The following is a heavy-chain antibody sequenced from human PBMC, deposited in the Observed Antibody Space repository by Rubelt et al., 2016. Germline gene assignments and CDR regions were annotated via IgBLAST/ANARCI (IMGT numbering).Heavy chain of an antibody. CDR3: ARATNWNYAFDI. Sequence: QVQLVQSGAEVKKSGASAKVSCKASGYTFSKYGINWVRQAPGQGLEWMGWISVNSGDTKYAQKRQGRVTMTTDASTRTAYMELTGLRSDDTAVYSCARATNWNYAFDIWGQGTMVTVSS. CDR1: GYTFSKYG. V-gene: IGHV1-18*01. D-gene: IGHD1-7*01. J-gene: IGHJ3*02. CDR2: ISVNSGDT.